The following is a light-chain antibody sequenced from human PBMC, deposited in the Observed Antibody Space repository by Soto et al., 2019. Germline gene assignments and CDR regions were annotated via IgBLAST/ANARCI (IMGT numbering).Light chain of an antibody. J-gene: IGKJ5*01. V-gene: IGKV3-20*01. Sequence: EIVLTQSPGTLSLFPGERVTLSCRASQSLITRYLAWYQQKPGQAPRLLIYGASSRATGIPDGFSGSGSGTDFTLTISRLETAVFAGYSCQQYGTSPTFGQGTRLEIK. CDR1: QSLITRY. CDR3: QQYGTSPT. CDR2: GAS.